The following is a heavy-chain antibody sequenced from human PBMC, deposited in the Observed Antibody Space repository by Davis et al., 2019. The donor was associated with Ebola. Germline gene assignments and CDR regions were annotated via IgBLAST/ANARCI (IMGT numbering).Heavy chain of an antibody. CDR3: AKDTSNIWFDI. D-gene: IGHD1-26*01. CDR1: GFSVSDYA. V-gene: IGHV3-23*01. CDR2: LGTSADT. Sequence: GESLKISCAASGFSVSDYAMTWVRQAPGKGLEWVSTLGTSADTYYADSVKGRFTISRDNSKNTLYLQMNGLRVEDTAIYYCAKDTSNIWFDIWGQGTMVTVSS. J-gene: IGHJ3*02.